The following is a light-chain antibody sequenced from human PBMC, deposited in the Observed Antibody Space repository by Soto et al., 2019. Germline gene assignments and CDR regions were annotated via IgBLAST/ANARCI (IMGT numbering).Light chain of an antibody. Sequence: EIVLTQSPGTLSLSPGERATLSCRASQSFSSSYLAWYQQKPGQAPRLLIYGASSRATGIPDRFSGSGSGTEFTLTISSLQSEDFALYYCQQYVSSPRTFGQGTKVDIK. CDR3: QQYVSSPRT. CDR2: GAS. CDR1: QSFSSSY. V-gene: IGKV3-20*01. J-gene: IGKJ1*01.